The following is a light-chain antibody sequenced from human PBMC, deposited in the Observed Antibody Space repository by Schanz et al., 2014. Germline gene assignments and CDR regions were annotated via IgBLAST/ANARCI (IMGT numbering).Light chain of an antibody. J-gene: IGKJ4*01. V-gene: IGKV3D-20*02. CDR2: GAS. CDR1: QSVSSSY. Sequence: EIVLTQSPGTLSLSPGERATLSCRASQSVSSSYLAWYQQKPGQAPRLLIYGASSRASGIPDRFSGSGSGTDLTLTISRLEPEDFAVYYCQQRSNWPLTFGGGTKVEIK. CDR3: QQRSNWPLT.